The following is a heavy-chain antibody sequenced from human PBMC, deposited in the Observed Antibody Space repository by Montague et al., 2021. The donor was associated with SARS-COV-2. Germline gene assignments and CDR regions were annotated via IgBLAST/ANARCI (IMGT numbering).Heavy chain of an antibody. Sequence: SETLSLTCTVSGGSISSYYWSWIRQPPGKGLGWIGYIYYSGSTNYNPSLKSRVTISVDTSKNQFSLKLSSVTAADTAVYYCARDSRTDFDWLFPDSGSYYYYMDVGGKGTTVTVSS. V-gene: IGHV4-59*01. D-gene: IGHD3-9*01. J-gene: IGHJ6*03. CDR1: GGSISSYY. CDR3: ARDSRTDFDWLFPDSGSYYYYMDV. CDR2: IYYSGST.